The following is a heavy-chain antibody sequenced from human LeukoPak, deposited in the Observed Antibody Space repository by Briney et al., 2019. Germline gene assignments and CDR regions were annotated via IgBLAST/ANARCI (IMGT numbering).Heavy chain of an antibody. D-gene: IGHD6-19*01. Sequence: ASVKVSCKASGFTFTNYAFSWVRQAPGQGLEWMGWVSAYNGNTNYAQNLQGRVTMTTDTSTTTAYMELRSLRSDDTAVYYCARHSSSGWPLEAFDIRGQGTMVTVSS. V-gene: IGHV1-18*01. J-gene: IGHJ3*02. CDR1: GFTFTNYA. CDR3: ARHSSSGWPLEAFDI. CDR2: VSAYNGNT.